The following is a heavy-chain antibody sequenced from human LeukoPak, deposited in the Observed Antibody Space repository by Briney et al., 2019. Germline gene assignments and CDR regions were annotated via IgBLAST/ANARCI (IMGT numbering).Heavy chain of an antibody. D-gene: IGHD1-14*01. CDR2: INPGGSSI. CDR1: GFTFSRYW. J-gene: IGHJ4*02. Sequence: GGSLRLFCAASGFTFSRYWMHWVRQVRGKGLVWVARINPGGSSITYADSVKGRSTISRDNAKNTLYLQMDSLGAEDTGVYYCARSNQADDYWGQGTLVAVSS. CDR3: ARSNQADDY. V-gene: IGHV3-74*01.